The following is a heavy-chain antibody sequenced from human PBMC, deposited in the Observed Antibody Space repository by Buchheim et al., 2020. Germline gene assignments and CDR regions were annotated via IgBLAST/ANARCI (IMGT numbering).Heavy chain of an antibody. J-gene: IGHJ4*02. V-gene: IGHV3-66*02. D-gene: IGHD3-22*01. CDR1: GLTVSGNY. Sequence: EAELVESGGGLVQPGGSLRLSCAASGLTVSGNYMSWVRQAPGKGLEWVSVIYSCGSPYYADSVKGRFTISRDNSKHTLYLQMNSLRAEDTAMYYCARGTWNYDSSGYYEGSVWGQGTL. CDR2: IYSCGSP. CDR3: ARGTWNYDSSGYYEGSV.